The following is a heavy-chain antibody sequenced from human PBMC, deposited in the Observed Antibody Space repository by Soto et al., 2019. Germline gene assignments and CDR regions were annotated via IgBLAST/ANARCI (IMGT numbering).Heavy chain of an antibody. CDR1: GGSIGSSNW. V-gene: IGHV4-4*02. Sequence: SETLSLTCAVSGGSIGSSNWWSWVRQPPGKGLEWIGEIHHRGSTNYNPPLKSRVTISVDISKNQFSLKLSSVTAADTAVYFCARGSSSSSGWFDPWGQGTLVTVSS. CDR2: IHHRGST. J-gene: IGHJ5*02. CDR3: ARGSSSSSGWFDP. D-gene: IGHD6-6*01.